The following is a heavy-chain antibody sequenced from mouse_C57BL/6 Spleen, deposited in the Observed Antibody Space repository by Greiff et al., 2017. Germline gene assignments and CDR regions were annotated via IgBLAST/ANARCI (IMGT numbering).Heavy chain of an antibody. Sequence: EVKLMESGGGLVKPGGSLKLSCAASGFTFSDYGMHWVRQAPEKGLEWVAYISSGSSTIYYADTVKGRFTISRDNAKNTLFLQMTSLRSEDTAMYYCARQGIYYDYDWYFDVWGTGTTVTVSS. J-gene: IGHJ1*03. CDR2: ISSGSSTI. CDR1: GFTFSDYG. CDR3: ARQGIYYDYDWYFDV. D-gene: IGHD2-4*01. V-gene: IGHV5-17*01.